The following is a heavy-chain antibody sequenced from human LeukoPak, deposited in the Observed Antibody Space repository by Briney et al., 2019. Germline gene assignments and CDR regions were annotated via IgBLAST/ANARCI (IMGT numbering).Heavy chain of an antibody. J-gene: IGHJ4*02. CDR1: GYTFTGYY. V-gene: IGHV1-2*02. CDR2: INPNSGGT. D-gene: IGHD2-2*02. Sequence: ASVKVSCKASGYTFTGYYMHWVRQAPGQGLGWMGWINPNSGGTNYAQKIQGRVTMTRDTSISTAYMELSRLRSDDTAVYYCARDLIGGAIPDYWGQGTLVTVSS. CDR3: ARDLIGGAIPDY.